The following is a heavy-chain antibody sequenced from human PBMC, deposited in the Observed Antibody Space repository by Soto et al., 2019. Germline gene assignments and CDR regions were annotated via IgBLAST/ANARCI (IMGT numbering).Heavy chain of an antibody. Sequence: QVQLVQSGAEVKKPGSSVKVSCKASGGTLSSYSINWVRQAPGQGLEWMGEIIPIFGTANYAQKFQGRVTITADESTSTAYMALSSLRSEDTAVYSCARDGGRHSGGIDYWGQGTLVTVSS. CDR3: ARDGGRHSGGIDY. D-gene: IGHD1-26*01. CDR1: GGTLSSYS. V-gene: IGHV1-69*01. CDR2: IIPIFGTA. J-gene: IGHJ4*02.